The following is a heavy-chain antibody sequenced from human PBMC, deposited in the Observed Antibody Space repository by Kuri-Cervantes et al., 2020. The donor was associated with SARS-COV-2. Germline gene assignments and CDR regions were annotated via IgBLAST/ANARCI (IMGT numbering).Heavy chain of an antibody. Sequence: GESLKISCAASGFTFSSYSMNWVRQAPGKGLEWVTSISSSSSYIYYADSVKGRFTISRDNAKNSLYLQMNSLRAEDTAVYYCAREGPYCGGDCCLDYWGQGTLVTVSS. D-gene: IGHD2-21*01. CDR3: AREGPYCGGDCCLDY. J-gene: IGHJ4*02. CDR1: GFTFSSYS. CDR2: ISSSSSYI. V-gene: IGHV3-21*01.